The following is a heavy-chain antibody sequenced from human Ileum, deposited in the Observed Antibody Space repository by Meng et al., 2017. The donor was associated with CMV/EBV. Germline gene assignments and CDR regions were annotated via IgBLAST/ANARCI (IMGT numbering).Heavy chain of an antibody. CDR3: ARGARGYSYG. D-gene: IGHD5-18*01. V-gene: IGHV4-61*01. J-gene: IGHJ4*02. Sequence: CTVSCGSVSRGSYDWSWSRQPPGKGLEWSGYIYYSGSTNYNPSLKSRVTISVDTSKNQFSLKLSSVTAADTAVYYCARGARGYSYGWGQGTLVTVSS. CDR2: IYYSGST. CDR1: CGSVSRGSYD.